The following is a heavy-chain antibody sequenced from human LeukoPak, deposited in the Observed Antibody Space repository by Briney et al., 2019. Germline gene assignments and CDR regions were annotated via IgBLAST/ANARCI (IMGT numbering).Heavy chain of an antibody. J-gene: IGHJ4*02. V-gene: IGHV3-23*01. D-gene: IGHD7-27*01. Sequence: GGSLRLSCAAAGFTFSSYTMSWVRQAPGKGLEWVSTITTSDGNTYYADSVKGRFTVSRDNSKNTLFLQMNSLRAEDTAVYYCAKDGGLWVSAHWGDSWGRGTLVTVSS. CDR1: GFTFSSYT. CDR3: AKDGGLWVSAHWGDS. CDR2: ITTSDGNT.